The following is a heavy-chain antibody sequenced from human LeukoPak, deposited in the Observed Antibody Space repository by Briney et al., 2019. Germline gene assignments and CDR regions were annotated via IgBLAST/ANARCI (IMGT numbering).Heavy chain of an antibody. CDR2: IYSGGST. Sequence: GGSLRLSCAASGFTVSSNYMSWVRQAPGKGLEWVSVIYSGGSTYYADSVKGRFTISRDNSKNTLYLQMNSLRAEDTAVYYCATAIVVVIGSFDYWGQGTLVTVSS. CDR1: GFTVSSNY. CDR3: ATAIVVVIGSFDY. D-gene: IGHD3-22*01. J-gene: IGHJ4*02. V-gene: IGHV3-66*01.